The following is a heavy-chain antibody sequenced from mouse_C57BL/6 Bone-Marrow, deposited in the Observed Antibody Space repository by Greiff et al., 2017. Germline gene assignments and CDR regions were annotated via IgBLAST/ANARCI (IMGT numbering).Heavy chain of an antibody. J-gene: IGHJ1*03. Sequence: VQLQQSGAELVRPGTSVKMSCKASGYTFTNYWIGWAKQRPGHGLEWIGDIYPGGGYTNYNEKFKGKATLTADKSSSTAYMQLSSLTSEDSANYYCAKCDGYRAGWYFDVWGTGTTVTVSS. V-gene: IGHV1-63*01. CDR1: GYTFTNYW. CDR3: AKCDGYRAGWYFDV. D-gene: IGHD2-3*01. CDR2: IYPGGGYT.